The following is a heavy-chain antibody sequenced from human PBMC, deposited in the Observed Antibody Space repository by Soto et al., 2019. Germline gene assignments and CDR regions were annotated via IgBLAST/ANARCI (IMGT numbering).Heavy chain of an antibody. CDR1: GFSFSSYV. Sequence: GGSLRLSCAVSGFSFSSYVLSWVRQAPGRGLEWVAATSYDGNNRYYADSVKGRFIISRDNSKNTLDLEMETPRPEDTAVYYCAGVYYGGDSVNNFWGQGTPVTVSS. CDR2: TSYDGNNR. J-gene: IGHJ4*02. D-gene: IGHD2-21*02. V-gene: IGHV3-30-3*01. CDR3: AGVYYGGDSVNNF.